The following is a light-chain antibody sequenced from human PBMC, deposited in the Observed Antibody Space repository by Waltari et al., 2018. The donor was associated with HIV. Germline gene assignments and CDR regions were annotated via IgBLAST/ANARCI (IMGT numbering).Light chain of an antibody. CDR3: QSYDSSNQV. CDR1: SGSIASNY. Sequence: NFMLTQPHSVSESPGKTVTISCTRRSGSIASNYVQWYQQRPGSAPTTVLYEDTHRPSGVPARFSGSIDSSSNSASLTISGLKTEDEADYYCQSYDSSNQVFGGGTKLTVL. V-gene: IGLV6-57*04. CDR2: EDT. J-gene: IGLJ3*02.